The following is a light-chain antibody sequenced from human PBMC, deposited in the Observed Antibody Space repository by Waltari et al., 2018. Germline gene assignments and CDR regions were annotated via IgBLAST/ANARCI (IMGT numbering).Light chain of an antibody. CDR2: KAS. J-gene: IGKJ1*01. V-gene: IGKV1-13*02. CDR1: QPVSNN. CDR3: QHGHTIPWT. Sequence: IQMTQSPSSLSASVGDRVTVTCQASQPVSNNLAWYQQKPGKVPHLLIYKASILQSGVASRFSGRGSGTHFTLTISSLQPEEFATYYCQHGHTIPWTFGQGTRVEIK.